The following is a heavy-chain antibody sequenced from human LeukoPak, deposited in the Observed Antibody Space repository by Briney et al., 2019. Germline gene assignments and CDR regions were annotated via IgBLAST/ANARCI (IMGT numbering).Heavy chain of an antibody. Sequence: SETLSLTCAVYGGSFSGYYWNWIRQPPGEGLEWIGEINHSGTTNYDPSLKSRVTISIDTSKNQFSLKLSSVTAADTAVYSCARRRGQGSGSYFHYYYYGMDVWGQGTTVTVSS. V-gene: IGHV4-34*01. J-gene: IGHJ6*02. CDR2: INHSGTT. D-gene: IGHD3-10*01. CDR3: ARRRGQGSGSYFHYYYYGMDV. CDR1: GGSFSGYY.